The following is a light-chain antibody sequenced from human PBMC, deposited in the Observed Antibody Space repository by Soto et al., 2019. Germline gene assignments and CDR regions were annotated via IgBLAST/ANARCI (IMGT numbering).Light chain of an antibody. J-gene: IGKJ4*01. CDR2: GAS. CDR3: QQYNNWPPLT. Sequence: EIGLTQSPATLSLSPGERATLSCRASQSVSSYLAWYQQKPGQAPRLLIYGASSRAAGIPDRFSGSGSGTDFTLTISRLEPEDFAVYYCQQYNNWPPLTFGGRTKVDI. V-gene: IGKV3-11*01. CDR1: QSVSSY.